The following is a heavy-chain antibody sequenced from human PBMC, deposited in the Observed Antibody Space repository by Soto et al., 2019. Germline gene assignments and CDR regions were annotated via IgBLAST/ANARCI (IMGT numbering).Heavy chain of an antibody. J-gene: IGHJ4*02. Sequence: QVQLVQSGAEVKRPGASVKVSCKASGYTFTKYDISWVRQAPGQGLEWLGLISPNNGRPSYAQKFEGRVTMTTDTSTTTAYLELRSLRSDDTAVYYCVRQYHDFWTDYPDFDYWGQGTLVTVSS. CDR2: ISPNNGRP. CDR3: VRQYHDFWTDYPDFDY. D-gene: IGHD3-3*01. V-gene: IGHV1-18*04. CDR1: GYTFTKYD.